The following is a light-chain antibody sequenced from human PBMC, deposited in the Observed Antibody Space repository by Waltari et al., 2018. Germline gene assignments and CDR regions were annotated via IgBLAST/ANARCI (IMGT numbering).Light chain of an antibody. CDR1: QSVDSY. J-gene: IGKJ5*01. V-gene: IGKV3-11*01. Sequence: EIVLTQSPATLSLSPGERATLSCRASQSVDSYLLGYQQKPGQTPRLLVYGASNRATGIPARFSGSGSVTDVTLTIDSLESEDFAVYYCHQRSNWPITFGQGTRLEIK. CDR2: GAS. CDR3: HQRSNWPIT.